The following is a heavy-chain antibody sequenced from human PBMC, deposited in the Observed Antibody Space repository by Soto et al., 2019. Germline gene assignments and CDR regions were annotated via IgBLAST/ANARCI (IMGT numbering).Heavy chain of an antibody. V-gene: IGHV4-31*03. CDR1: GGSISSGGYY. Sequence: PSETLSLTCTVSGGSISSGGYYWSWIRQHPGKGLEWIGYIYYSGSTYYNPSLKSRVTISVDTSKNQFSLKLSSVTAADTAVYYCARGVLGYYYYYIDVWGKGTTVTVSS. CDR2: IYYSGST. D-gene: IGHD2-8*01. J-gene: IGHJ6*03. CDR3: ARGVLGYYYYYIDV.